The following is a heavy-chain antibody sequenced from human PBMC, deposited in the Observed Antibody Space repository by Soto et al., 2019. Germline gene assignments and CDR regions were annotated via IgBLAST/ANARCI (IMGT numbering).Heavy chain of an antibody. CDR3: ATTYDFLSGYYAHFDC. V-gene: IGHV4-59*01. J-gene: IGHJ4*02. CDR1: GGSIRSYY. Sequence: SETRSLTCTVSGGSIRSYYWSWIRQSPGKGLEWIAYIYNSGSTNYNPSLRSRVTISVDTSQNQFSLNLYSVTTADTAVYYCATTYDFLSGYYAHFDCWGEGTPVTVSS. D-gene: IGHD3-3*01. CDR2: IYNSGST.